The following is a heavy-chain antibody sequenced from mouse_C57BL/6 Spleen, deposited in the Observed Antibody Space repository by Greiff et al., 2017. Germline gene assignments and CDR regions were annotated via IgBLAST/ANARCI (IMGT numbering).Heavy chain of an antibody. D-gene: IGHD2-2*01. V-gene: IGHV5-9-1*02. CDR2: ISSGGDYI. CDR1: GFTFSSYA. CDR3: TRYGYDGYAMDY. Sequence: EVMLVESGEGLVKPGGSLKLSCAASGFTFSSYAMSWVRQTPEKRLEWVAYISSGGDYIDYADTVKGRFTISRDNARNTLYLQMSSLKSEDTAMYYCTRYGYDGYAMDYWGQGTSVTVSS. J-gene: IGHJ4*01.